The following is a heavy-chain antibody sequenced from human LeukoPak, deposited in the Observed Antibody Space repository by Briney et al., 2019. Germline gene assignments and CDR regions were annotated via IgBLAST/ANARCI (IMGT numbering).Heavy chain of an antibody. Sequence: PGGSLRLSCAASGFTFSSYGMHWVRQAPGKGLEWVAVIWYDGSNKYYADSVKGRFTISRDNSKNTLYLQMNSLRAEDTAVYYCARGAVAGRHDYNYYYYGMDVWGQGTTVTVSS. CDR3: ARGAVAGRHDYNYYYYGMDV. CDR2: IWYDGSNK. CDR1: GFTFSSYG. V-gene: IGHV3-33*01. J-gene: IGHJ6*02. D-gene: IGHD6-19*01.